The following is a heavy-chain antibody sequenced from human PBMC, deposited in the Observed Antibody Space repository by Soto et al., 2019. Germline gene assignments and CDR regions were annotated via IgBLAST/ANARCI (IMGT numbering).Heavy chain of an antibody. Sequence: QVQLVQSGAEVKRPGASVRVSCKASGYTFSNYGVTWVRQAPGQGLEWMGWISAYNGNTNIAQKFQGRITMTTDTSTSTAYMVLRSLRSDDTAVYYCARSHGDYAGYWGQGTLVTVSS. D-gene: IGHD4-17*01. J-gene: IGHJ4*02. CDR1: GYTFSNYG. V-gene: IGHV1-18*01. CDR2: ISAYNGNT. CDR3: ARSHGDYAGY.